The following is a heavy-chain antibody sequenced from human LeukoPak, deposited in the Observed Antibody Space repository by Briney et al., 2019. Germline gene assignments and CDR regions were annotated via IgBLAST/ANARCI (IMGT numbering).Heavy chain of an antibody. D-gene: IGHD2-8*01. CDR2: INHSGST. CDR3: ARGPNPFDY. V-gene: IGHV4-34*01. J-gene: IGHJ4*02. Sequence: PSETLSLTCAVHGGSFSGYYWSWIRQPPGKGLEWIGEINHSGSTNYNPSLKSRVTISVDTSKNQFSLKLSSVTAADTAVYYCARGPNPFDYWGQGTLVTVSS. CDR1: GGSFSGYY.